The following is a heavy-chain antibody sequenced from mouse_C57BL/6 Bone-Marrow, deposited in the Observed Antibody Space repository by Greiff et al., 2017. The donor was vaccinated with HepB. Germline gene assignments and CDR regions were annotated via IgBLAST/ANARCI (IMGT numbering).Heavy chain of an antibody. CDR2: IYPRSGNT. J-gene: IGHJ2*01. Sequence: VKLQESGAELARPGASVKLSCKASGYTFTSYGISWVKQRTGQGLEWIGEIYPRSGNTYYNEKFKGKATLTADKSSSTAYMELRSLTSEDSAVYFCFLLRSLYFDYWGQGTTLTVSS. D-gene: IGHD1-1*01. CDR3: FLLRSLYFDY. V-gene: IGHV1-81*01. CDR1: GYTFTSYG.